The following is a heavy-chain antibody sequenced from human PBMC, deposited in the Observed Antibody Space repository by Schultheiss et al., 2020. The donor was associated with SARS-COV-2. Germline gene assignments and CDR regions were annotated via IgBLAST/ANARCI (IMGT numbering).Heavy chain of an antibody. J-gene: IGHJ3*02. D-gene: IGHD4-17*01. V-gene: IGHV3-23*01. CDR3: GRDPNGNYVGAFDM. CDR1: GFTFSNFA. Sequence: GGSLRLSCAASGFTFSNFAMTWVRQVPGKGLEWVSSITGSGYTEYVDSVKGRFTSSRDNSKNTLYLEMNSLRVEDTAVYYCGRDPNGNYVGAFDMWGHGTTVTVSS. CDR2: ITGSGYT.